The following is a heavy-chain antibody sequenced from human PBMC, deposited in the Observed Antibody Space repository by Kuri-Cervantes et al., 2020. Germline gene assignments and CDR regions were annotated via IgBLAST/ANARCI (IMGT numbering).Heavy chain of an antibody. CDR3: ARPLGTYWEYYYGSGSYHP. J-gene: IGHJ5*02. CDR2: ISYDGSNK. CDR1: GFTFSSYA. V-gene: IGHV3-30-3*01. Sequence: GGSLRLSCAASGFTFSSYAMHWVRQAPGKGLEWVAVISYDGSNKYYADSVKGRFTISRDNSKNTLYLQMNSLRAEDVAVYYCARPLGTYWEYYYGSGSYHPWGQGTLVTVSS. D-gene: IGHD3-10*01.